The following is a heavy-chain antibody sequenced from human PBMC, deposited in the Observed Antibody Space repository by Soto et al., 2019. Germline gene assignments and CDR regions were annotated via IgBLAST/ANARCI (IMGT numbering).Heavy chain of an antibody. CDR3: ARVGGGGYCSSYRCLEASDI. V-gene: IGHV3-74*01. CDR1: GFSFSNYW. Sequence: EEQLVESGGGLVQPGGSLRLSCAASGFSFSNYWMDWVRQVPGKGLVWVSRINRDGSTTNYADSVKGRFTISRDNAKNTLYLQMKSLGAEDTAVYYCARVGGGGYCSSYRCLEASDIWGQGTVVTVSS. CDR2: INRDGSTT. J-gene: IGHJ3*02. D-gene: IGHD2-2*01.